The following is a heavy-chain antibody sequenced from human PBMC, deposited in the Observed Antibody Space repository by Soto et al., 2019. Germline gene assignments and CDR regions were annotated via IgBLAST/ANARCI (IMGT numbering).Heavy chain of an antibody. CDR3: ARGGYYDSSGSRNYHYYGMNV. Sequence: ASVKVSCKASGYTFTSYAMHWVRQAPGQRLEWMGRINAGNGNTKYSQKFQGRVSMTTDTSSNTAYMELRSLRSDDTAMYYCARGGYYDSSGSRNYHYYGMNVWGQGTTVTVSS. CDR1: GYTFTSYA. CDR2: INAGNGNT. D-gene: IGHD3-22*01. J-gene: IGHJ6*02. V-gene: IGHV1-3*01.